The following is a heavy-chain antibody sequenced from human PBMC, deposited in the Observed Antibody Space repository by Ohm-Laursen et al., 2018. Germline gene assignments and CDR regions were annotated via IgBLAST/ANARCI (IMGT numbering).Heavy chain of an antibody. J-gene: IGHJ4*02. CDR2: ISGSGDNT. CDR1: GFTFNSYA. V-gene: IGHV3-23*01. Sequence: SLRLSCAASGFTFNSYAMSWVRQAPGKGLEWVSVISGSGDNTYYADSVKGRFTISRDDSKNTLHLQMNSLRAEDTATYYCAKRYDRSSYYQDFDYWGQGTLVTVSS. CDR3: AKRYDRSSYYQDFDY. D-gene: IGHD3-22*01.